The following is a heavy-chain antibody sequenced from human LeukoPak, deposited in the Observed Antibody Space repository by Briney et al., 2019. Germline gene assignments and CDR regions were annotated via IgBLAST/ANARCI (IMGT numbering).Heavy chain of an antibody. J-gene: IGHJ4*02. Sequence: SETLSLTCNVSGDSISSYYWSWIRQRAGKGLEWIGRIYTSGSTACDPSLRSRVTMSLDTSKNQFSLKLTSVTAADTALYYCARDRVGSTSFDFWGQGTLVIVSS. V-gene: IGHV4-4*07. CDR1: GDSISSYY. D-gene: IGHD1-26*01. CDR3: ARDRVGSTSFDF. CDR2: IYTSGST.